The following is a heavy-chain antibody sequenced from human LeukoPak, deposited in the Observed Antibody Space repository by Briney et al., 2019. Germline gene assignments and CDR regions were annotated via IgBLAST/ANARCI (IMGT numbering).Heavy chain of an antibody. J-gene: IGHJ6*03. CDR3: ARAYCSGGSCHRPHYYYYMDV. V-gene: IGHV1-18*01. D-gene: IGHD2-15*01. Sequence: VASVKVSCTASGYTFRSFGISWVRQAPGQGLEWMGWISAYNGNTNYAQKIQGRVTMTRDMSTSTVYMELSSLRSEDTAVYYCARAYCSGGSCHRPHYYYYMDVWGKGTTVTVSS. CDR1: GYTFRSFG. CDR2: ISAYNGNT.